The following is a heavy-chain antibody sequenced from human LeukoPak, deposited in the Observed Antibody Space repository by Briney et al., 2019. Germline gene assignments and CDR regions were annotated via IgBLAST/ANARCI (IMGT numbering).Heavy chain of an antibody. D-gene: IGHD5-24*01. CDR3: ARSGYNRFDY. Sequence: GGSLRLSCAASGFTFSDYNMRWIRQAPGKGLEWVSSISRSGSTKYYADSVKGRFTISRDNSKNTLYLQMNSLRAEDTAVYYCARSGYNRFDYWGQGTLVTVSS. J-gene: IGHJ4*02. CDR1: GFTFSDYN. V-gene: IGHV3-11*01. CDR2: ISRSGSTK.